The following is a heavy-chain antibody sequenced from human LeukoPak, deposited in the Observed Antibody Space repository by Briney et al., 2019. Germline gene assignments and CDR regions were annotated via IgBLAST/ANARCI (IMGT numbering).Heavy chain of an antibody. CDR3: ASGGDGDKGYLFDY. J-gene: IGHJ4*02. D-gene: IGHD4/OR15-4a*01. CDR2: INHSGST. V-gene: IGHV4-34*01. CDR1: GGSFSGYY. Sequence: KSSETLSLTCAVYGGSFSGYYWSWIRQPPGKGLEWIGEINHSGSTNYNPSLKSRVTISVDTSKNQFSLKLSSVTAADTAVYYCASGGDGDKGYLFDYWGQGTLVTVSS.